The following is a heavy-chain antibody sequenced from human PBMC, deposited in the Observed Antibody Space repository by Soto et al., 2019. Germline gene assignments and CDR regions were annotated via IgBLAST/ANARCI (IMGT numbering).Heavy chain of an antibody. Sequence: QVQLQESGPGLVKPSQTLSLTCTVSGGSINNGDYYWSWIRQPPEKGLEWIGYIYYSGSTYYNPSLKSRVTISVATSMNQFSLNLNSVTAADTAVYSCVRYYGARVYFDYWGQGSLVTVSS. J-gene: IGHJ4*02. D-gene: IGHD4-17*01. V-gene: IGHV4-30-4*01. CDR3: VRYYGARVYFDY. CDR1: GGSINNGDYY. CDR2: IYYSGST.